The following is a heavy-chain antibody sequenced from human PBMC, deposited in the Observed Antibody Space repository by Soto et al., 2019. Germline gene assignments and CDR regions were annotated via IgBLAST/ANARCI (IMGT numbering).Heavy chain of an antibody. Sequence: GGSLRLSCAASGFTFSGYTMHWVRQAPGRGLEWISYISRGGETIYYADSVKGRFTISRDNAGNSLYLQMNSLRDEDTAVYYCASRNLAGCSGTDCLYYFDYWGQGTLVTVSS. D-gene: IGHD2-2*01. V-gene: IGHV3-48*02. CDR1: GFTFSGYT. J-gene: IGHJ4*02. CDR2: ISRGGETI. CDR3: ASRNLAGCSGTDCLYYFDY.